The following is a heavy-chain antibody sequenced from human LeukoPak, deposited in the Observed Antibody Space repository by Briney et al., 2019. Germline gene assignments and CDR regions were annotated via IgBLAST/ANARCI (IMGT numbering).Heavy chain of an antibody. CDR2: ISTNKGNT. Sequence: ASVKVSCKASGYIFTSYGISWVRQAPGQGLEWMGWISTNKGNTNYAQRLQGRVTMTTDTSTSTAYMELRSLRSDDTAIYYCVRDIQWRLDSWSQGTLVTVSS. CDR3: VRDIQWRLDS. V-gene: IGHV1-18*01. J-gene: IGHJ5*01. D-gene: IGHD2-8*01. CDR1: GYIFTSYG.